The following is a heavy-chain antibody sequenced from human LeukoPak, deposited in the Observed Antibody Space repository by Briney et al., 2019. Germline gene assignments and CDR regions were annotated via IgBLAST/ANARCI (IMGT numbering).Heavy chain of an antibody. CDR1: GFTFSSYD. J-gene: IGHJ4*02. CDR3: ARASFGEYPYYFDY. Sequence: GGSLRLSCAASGFTFSSYDMHWVRQATGKGLEWASAIGTAGDTYYPGSVKGRFTISRENAKNSLYLQMNSLRAGDTAVYYCARASFGEYPYYFDYWGQGTLVTVSS. V-gene: IGHV3-13*01. CDR2: IGTAGDT. D-gene: IGHD3-10*01.